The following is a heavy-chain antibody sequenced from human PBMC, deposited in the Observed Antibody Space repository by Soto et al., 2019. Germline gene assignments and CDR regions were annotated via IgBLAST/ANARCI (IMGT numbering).Heavy chain of an antibody. Sequence: GSLRLSCAASGFTFSSYAMHWVRQAPGKGLEWVAVISDDGSNKYYADSVKGRFTISRDNSKNTLYLQMNSLRAEDTAVYYCARENRGGYSSSWYLSSDDFDIWGQGTMVTVSS. J-gene: IGHJ3*02. CDR1: GFTFSSYA. V-gene: IGHV3-30-3*01. D-gene: IGHD6-13*01. CDR2: ISDDGSNK. CDR3: ARENRGGYSSSWYLSSDDFDI.